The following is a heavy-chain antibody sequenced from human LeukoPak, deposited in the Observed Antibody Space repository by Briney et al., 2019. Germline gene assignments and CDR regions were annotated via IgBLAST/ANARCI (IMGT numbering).Heavy chain of an antibody. V-gene: IGHV3-23*01. CDR2: ISGSGGST. CDR3: AKRGVVIRVILVGFHKEAYYFDS. Sequence: GGSLRLSCAVSGITLSNYGMSWVRQAPGKGLEWVAGISGSGGSTHYADSVKGRFTISRGNPKNTLYLQMNSLRAEDTAVYFCAKRGVVIRVILVGFHKEAYYFDSWGQGALVTVSS. D-gene: IGHD3-22*01. CDR1: GITLSNYG. J-gene: IGHJ4*02.